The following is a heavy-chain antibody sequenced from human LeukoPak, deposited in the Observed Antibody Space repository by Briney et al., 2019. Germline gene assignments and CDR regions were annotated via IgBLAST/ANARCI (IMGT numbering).Heavy chain of an antibody. J-gene: IGHJ4*02. D-gene: IGHD1-26*01. V-gene: IGHV3-21*01. Sequence: GGSLRLSCATSGFSFSSTFLNWVRQAPGKGLQYVSSIDTTHYTYYAGSVKGRFTISRDNAKNSLYLQMNNLKAEDTSVYYCTTESSGALDYWGQGTLVTVSS. CDR3: TTESSGALDY. CDR1: GFSFSSTF. CDR2: IDTTHYT.